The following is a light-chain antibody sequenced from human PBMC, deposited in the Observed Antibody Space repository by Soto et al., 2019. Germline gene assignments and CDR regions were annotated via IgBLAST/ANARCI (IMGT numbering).Light chain of an antibody. CDR3: QQSHSSSWT. CDR2: GTS. V-gene: IGKV1-39*01. J-gene: IGKJ1*01. CDR1: QSISNS. Sequence: DIQLTQSPSSLSASVGDRVTITCRASQSISNSSNWYQQKPGKAPNLLIYGTSDLQSGVPSRFSGSGSGTEFTLTISSLQRDDFATYYCQQSHSSSWTFGQGTKVEIK.